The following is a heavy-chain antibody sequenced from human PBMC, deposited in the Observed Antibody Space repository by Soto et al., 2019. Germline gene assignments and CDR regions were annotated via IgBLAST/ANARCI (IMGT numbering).Heavy chain of an antibody. CDR3: AREDRDRETGLVPAAIDGMDV. Sequence: QVQLVQSGAEVKKPGSSVKVSCKASGDTFSRYSITWVRQAPGHGLEWIGRIIPIFGIPTYAQKFQGRVTFTADESTRQAYKGLRSLGSGRPAREYCAREDRDRETGLVPAAIDGMDVWGQGTTVTVSS. CDR2: IIPIFGIP. J-gene: IGHJ6*02. CDR1: GDTFSRYS. V-gene: IGHV1-69*08. D-gene: IGHD2-2*01.